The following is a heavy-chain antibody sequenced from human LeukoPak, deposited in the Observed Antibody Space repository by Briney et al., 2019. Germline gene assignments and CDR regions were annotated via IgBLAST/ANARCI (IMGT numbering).Heavy chain of an antibody. CDR1: GLTFSTYA. D-gene: IGHD3-16*02. Sequence: GGSLRLSCSASGLTFSTYAMHWVRQAPGKGLEWVSSISSTSTYIYYADSVKGRFTISRDNAKNSLYLQMSSLRAEDTAVYYCARHGLGELSTDSWGQGTLVTVSS. J-gene: IGHJ4*02. CDR3: ARHGLGELSTDS. V-gene: IGHV3-21*01. CDR2: ISSTSTYI.